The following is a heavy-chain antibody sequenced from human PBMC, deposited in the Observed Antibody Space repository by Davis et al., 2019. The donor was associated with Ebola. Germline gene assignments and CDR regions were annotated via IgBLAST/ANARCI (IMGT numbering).Heavy chain of an antibody. CDR2: IYSSGST. D-gene: IGHD3-22*01. V-gene: IGHV4-61*09. J-gene: IGHJ1*01. CDR3: ARDRHDSGAFGF. CDR1: GDSISSGSYY. Sequence: SETLSLTCTVSGDSISSGSYYWSWIRQPAGKGLEWIGHIYSSGSTKYNASLESRVTISLDTAKNQFSLRLNSVTAADTAIYFCARDRHDSGAFGFWGQGTLVTVSS.